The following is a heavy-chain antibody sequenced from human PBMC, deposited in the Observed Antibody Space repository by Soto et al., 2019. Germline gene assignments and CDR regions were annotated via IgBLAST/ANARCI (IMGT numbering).Heavy chain of an antibody. J-gene: IGHJ3*02. V-gene: IGHV3-30*18. D-gene: IGHD5-12*01. CDR3: AKDQGGYDSWDAFDI. Sequence: GGSLRLSCAASGFTFSSYGMHWVRQAPGKGLEWVAVISYDGSNKYYADSVKGRFTISRDNSKNTLYLQMNSLRAEDTAVYYCAKDQGGYDSWDAFDIWGQGTMVTVSS. CDR2: ISYDGSNK. CDR1: GFTFSSYG.